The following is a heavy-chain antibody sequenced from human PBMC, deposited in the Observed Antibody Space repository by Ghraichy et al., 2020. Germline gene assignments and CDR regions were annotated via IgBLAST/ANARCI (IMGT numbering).Heavy chain of an antibody. CDR2: IYYSGST. J-gene: IGHJ4*02. CDR1: GGSISSSSYY. Sequence: SETLSLTCTVSGGSISSSSYYWGWIRQPPGKGLEWIGSIYYSGSTYYNPSLKSRVTISVDTSKNQFSLKLSSVTAADTAVYYCARDLSVLLWFGELLKGYFDYWGQGTLVTVSS. CDR3: ARDLSVLLWFGELLKGYFDY. V-gene: IGHV4-39*07. D-gene: IGHD3-10*01.